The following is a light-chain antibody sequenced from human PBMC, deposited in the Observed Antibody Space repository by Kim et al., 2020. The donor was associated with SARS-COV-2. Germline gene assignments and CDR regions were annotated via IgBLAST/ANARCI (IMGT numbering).Light chain of an antibody. CDR2: LNGDGSH. Sequence: ASVKLTCTLSSGHSSYAIAWHQQQPEKGPRYLMKLNGDGSHSKGDGIPDRFSGSSSGAERYLTISSLQSEDEADYYCQTWGTGIRVFGGGTQLTVL. J-gene: IGLJ3*02. CDR3: QTWGTGIRV. CDR1: SGHSSYA. V-gene: IGLV4-69*01.